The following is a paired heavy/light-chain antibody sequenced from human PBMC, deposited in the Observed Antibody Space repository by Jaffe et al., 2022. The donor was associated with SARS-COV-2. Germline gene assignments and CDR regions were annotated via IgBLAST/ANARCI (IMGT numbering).Light chain of an antibody. CDR2: EVS. CDR1: SSDVGSYNR. Sequence: QSALTQPPSVSGSPGQSVTISCTGTSSDVGSYNRVSWYQQPPGTAPKLMIYEVSNRPSGVPDRFSGSKSGNTASLTISGLQAEDEADYYCSSYTSSSPYVFGTGTKVTVL. CDR3: SSYTSSSPYV. V-gene: IGLV2-18*02. J-gene: IGLJ1*01.
Heavy chain of an antibody. CDR3: AKDFTYYYGSGSYYLDY. CDR1: GFTFSSYA. J-gene: IGHJ4*02. CDR2: ISGSGGST. D-gene: IGHD3-10*01. V-gene: IGHV3-23*04. Sequence: EVQLVESGGGLVQPGGSLRLSCAASGFTFSSYAMSWVRQAPGKGLEWVSAISGSGGSTYYADSVKGRFTISRDNSKNTLYLQMNSLRAEDTAVYYCAKDFTYYYGSGSYYLDYWGQGTLVTVSS.